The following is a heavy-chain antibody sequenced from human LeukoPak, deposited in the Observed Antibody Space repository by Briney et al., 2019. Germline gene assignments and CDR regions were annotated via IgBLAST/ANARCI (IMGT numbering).Heavy chain of an antibody. J-gene: IGHJ4*02. CDR1: GFTFSSYH. CDR3: ARTYERDLDY. Sequence: GGSLRLSRAASGFTFSSYHMTWVRQAPGKGLEWISYISIISTTIYYADSVKGRFTISRDDAKNSVYLQMNSLRAEDTAVYYCARTYERDLDYWGQGTLVTVSS. CDR2: ISIISTTI. D-gene: IGHD3-3*01. V-gene: IGHV3-48*01.